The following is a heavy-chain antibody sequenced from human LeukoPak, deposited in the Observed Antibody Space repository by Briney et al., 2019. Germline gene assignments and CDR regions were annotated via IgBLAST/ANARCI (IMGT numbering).Heavy chain of an antibody. Sequence: GGSLRLSCVGSGFTFSYYEMNWVRQAPGKGLEWLAFISREGFGIHYAASVEGWFTISRDNAKNTLYLQMTSLRDADTAVYYCAKGGSQGDCSGGTCYGDYWGQGTLVTVSS. D-gene: IGHD2-15*01. CDR2: ISREGFGI. J-gene: IGHJ4*02. CDR1: GFTFSYYE. V-gene: IGHV3-48*03. CDR3: AKGGSQGDCSGGTCYGDY.